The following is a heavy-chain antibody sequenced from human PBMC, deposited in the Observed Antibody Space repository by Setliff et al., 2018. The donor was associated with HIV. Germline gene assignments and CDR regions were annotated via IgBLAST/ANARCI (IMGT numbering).Heavy chain of an antibody. CDR1: GFTFSNYG. CDR2: ISYYSRVI. J-gene: IGHJ4*02. Sequence: GGSLRLSCAASGFTFSNYGMHWVRQAPGKGLEWVSSISYYSRVIYHADSRKGRFTISRDNAKKLVYLQMNSLRAEDTAIYYCARDRASSGYYARFDHWGQGTLVTVSS. V-gene: IGHV3-21*01. D-gene: IGHD3-22*01. CDR3: ARDRASSGYYARFDH.